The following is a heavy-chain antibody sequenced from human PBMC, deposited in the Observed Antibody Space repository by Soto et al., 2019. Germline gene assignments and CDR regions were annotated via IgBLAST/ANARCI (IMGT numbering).Heavy chain of an antibody. CDR2: INQDESEK. J-gene: IGHJ4*02. D-gene: IGHD6-13*01. V-gene: IGHV3-7*01. CDR1: GAIFSSYW. CDR3: ATAAGAFYFDN. Sequence: PGGSLRLSCAASGAIFSSYWMSWVRQAPGKGLEWVANINQDESEKRYVDSVKGRFTISRDNAKNSLHLQMNSLRAEDSAVYYCATAAGAFYFDNRGQGTLVTVSS.